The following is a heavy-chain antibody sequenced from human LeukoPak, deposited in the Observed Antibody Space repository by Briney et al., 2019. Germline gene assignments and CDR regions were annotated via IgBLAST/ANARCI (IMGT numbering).Heavy chain of an antibody. D-gene: IGHD1-26*01. CDR2: ISYDGSNK. V-gene: IGHV3-30-3*01. CDR3: ARGRRGALDY. J-gene: IGHJ4*02. Sequence: GGSLRLSCAASGFTFSSYAMHWVRQAPGKGLEWVAVISYDGSNKYYADSVKGRFTISRDNAKNSLYLQMNSLRAEDTAVYYCARGRRGALDYWGQGTLVTVSS. CDR1: GFTFSSYA.